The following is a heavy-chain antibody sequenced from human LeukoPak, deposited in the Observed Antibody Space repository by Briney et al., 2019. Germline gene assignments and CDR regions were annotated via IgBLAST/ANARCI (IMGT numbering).Heavy chain of an antibody. V-gene: IGHV4-59*01. CDR3: ARAGTTVTYFDY. J-gene: IGHJ4*02. D-gene: IGHD4-17*01. Sequence: SETLSLTCTVSGGSISSYYWSWIRQPPGKGLEWIGYIYYSGSTNYNPSLKSRVTISVDTSKNQFSLKLSSVPAADTAVYYCARAGTTVTYFDYWGQGTLVTVSS. CDR1: GGSISSYY. CDR2: IYYSGST.